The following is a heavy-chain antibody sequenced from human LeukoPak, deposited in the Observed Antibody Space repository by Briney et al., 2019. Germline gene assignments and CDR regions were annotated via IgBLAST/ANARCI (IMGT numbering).Heavy chain of an antibody. D-gene: IGHD2-2*01. CDR2: IKQDGSET. V-gene: IGHV3-7*01. Sequence: PGGSLRLSCAASGFTFRSYWMTWVRQYPGKGLEWVANIKQDGSETYYADSVKGRFTISRDNAKRSLYLQMNSLRAEDTAVYYCARDRGDIVVGFPRPPARPDAFDIWGQGTMVTVSS. CDR1: GFTFRSYW. CDR3: ARDRGDIVVGFPRPPARPDAFDI. J-gene: IGHJ3*02.